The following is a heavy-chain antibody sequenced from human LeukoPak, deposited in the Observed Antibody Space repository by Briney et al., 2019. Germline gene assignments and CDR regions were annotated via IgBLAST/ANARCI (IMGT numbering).Heavy chain of an antibody. D-gene: IGHD2-8*02. CDR2: ISPTGSST. J-gene: IGHJ4*02. V-gene: IGHV1-46*01. CDR1: GFTFTNYY. CDR3: ARGESGGYFDY. Sequence: GASVKVSCKASGFTFTNYYMHWVRQAPGQGLEWMGLISPTGSSTNYAQKFRGRVTMTRDTSTTTVYMELSSLRSEDTAVYYCARGESGGYFDYWGQGTLVTVSS.